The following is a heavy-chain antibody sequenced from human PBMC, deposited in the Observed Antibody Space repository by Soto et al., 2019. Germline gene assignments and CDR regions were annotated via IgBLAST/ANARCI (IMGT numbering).Heavy chain of an antibody. V-gene: IGHV3-23*01. CDR2: INDGGGRT. CDR1: GFTFSSYW. J-gene: IGHJ6*02. CDR3: AKGRSYYYYYGVDV. Sequence: GGSLRLSCAASGFTFSSYWMHWVRQVPGKGPVWVSDINDGGGRTYYADSVKGRFTISRDNSKSTLYLQMNSLRAKDTALYYCAKGRSYYYYYGVDVWGQGTTVTVSS.